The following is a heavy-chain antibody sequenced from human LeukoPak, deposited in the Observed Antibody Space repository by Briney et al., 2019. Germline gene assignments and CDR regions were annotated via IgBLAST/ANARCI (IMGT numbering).Heavy chain of an antibody. J-gene: IGHJ5*02. CDR1: GGSISSSSYY. V-gene: IGHV4-39*07. Sequence: SETLSLTCTVSGGSISSSSYYWDWIRQPPGKGLEWIGSIYYSGSTYYNPSLKSRVTISVDTSKNQFSLKLSSVTAADTAVYYCAREGWAPNWFDPWGQGTLVTVSS. CDR2: IYYSGST. D-gene: IGHD1-26*01. CDR3: AREGWAPNWFDP.